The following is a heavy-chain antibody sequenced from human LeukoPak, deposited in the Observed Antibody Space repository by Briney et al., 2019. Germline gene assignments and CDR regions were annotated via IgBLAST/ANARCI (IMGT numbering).Heavy chain of an antibody. CDR1: GFTFSDAW. CDR2: IKSKGGGGTT. J-gene: IGHJ5*02. Sequence: AGGSLRLSCAASGFTFSDAWMSWVRQAPGKGLEWVGRIKSKGGGGTTDYAAPVKGRFTISRDDSKNTVYLQMDSLKTEDTGAYFCVHDGYFEGRSDLWGQGTPVTVSS. D-gene: IGHD4-17*01. V-gene: IGHV3-15*01. CDR3: VHDGYFEGRSDL.